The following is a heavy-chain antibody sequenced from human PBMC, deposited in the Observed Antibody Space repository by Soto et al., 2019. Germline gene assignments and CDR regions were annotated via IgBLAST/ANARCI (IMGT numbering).Heavy chain of an antibody. J-gene: IGHJ5*02. V-gene: IGHV4-59*01. CDR1: GGSISSYY. Sequence: QVQLQESGPGLVKPSETLSLTCTVSGGSISSYYWSWIRQPPGKGLEWIGYIYYSGSTNYNPSLKSRVTISVDTSKNQFSLKLSYVTAADTAVYYCARELFGRSVWFDPWGQGTLVTVSS. CDR3: ARELFGRSVWFDP. D-gene: IGHD3-10*01. CDR2: IYYSGST.